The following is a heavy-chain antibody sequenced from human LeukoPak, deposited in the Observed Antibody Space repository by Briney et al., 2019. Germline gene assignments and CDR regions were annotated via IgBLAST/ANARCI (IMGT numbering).Heavy chain of an antibody. J-gene: IGHJ4*02. CDR2: IYYSGRT. Sequence: SETLSLTCTVSGGSISSSSYYWGSIRQPPGKGLEWIGSIYYSGRTYYNPSLKSRVTISVDTSKNQFSLKLSSVTAADTAVYYCARHPDILTGFDYWGQGTLVTVSS. D-gene: IGHD3-9*01. CDR1: GGSISSSSYY. CDR3: ARHPDILTGFDY. V-gene: IGHV4-39*01.